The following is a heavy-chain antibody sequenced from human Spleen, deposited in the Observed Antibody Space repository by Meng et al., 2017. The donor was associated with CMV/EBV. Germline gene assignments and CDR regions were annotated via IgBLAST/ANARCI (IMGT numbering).Heavy chain of an antibody. D-gene: IGHD1-26*01. V-gene: IGHV4-4*02. CDR1: SITNNNW. J-gene: IGHJ4*02. CDR2: IYHGGKT. Sequence: SITNNNWWTWVRQSPGKGLEWIGEIYHGGKTNYNPSLTSRLTISVDRSKNQFSLKLNSVTAADTAVYYCARVVTYSGTYPTGYFDSWGQGTLVTVSS. CDR3: ARVVTYSGTYPTGYFDS.